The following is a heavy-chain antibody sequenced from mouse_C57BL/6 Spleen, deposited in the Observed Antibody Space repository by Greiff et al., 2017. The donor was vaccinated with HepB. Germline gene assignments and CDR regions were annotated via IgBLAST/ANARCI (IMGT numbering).Heavy chain of an antibody. D-gene: IGHD1-1*01. CDR1: GYTFTNYW. Sequence: VQLQESGAELVRPGTSVKMSCKASGYTFTNYWIGWVKQRPGQGLEWIGDIYPGGGCTNYNEKFKGKATLTADKSSSTAYMQFSSLTSEDSAIYYCARGPHYYGSSYVYFDVWGTGTTVTVSS. V-gene: IGHV1-63*01. CDR2: IYPGGGCT. CDR3: ARGPHYYGSSYVYFDV. J-gene: IGHJ1*03.